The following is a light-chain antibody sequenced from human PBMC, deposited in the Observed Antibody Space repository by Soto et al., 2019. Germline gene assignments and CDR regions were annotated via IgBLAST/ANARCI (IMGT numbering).Light chain of an antibody. CDR3: QQRANWPPIT. CDR1: QSVNSY. Sequence: EIVLTQSPATLPLSPGERATLSCRASQSVNSYLAWYQQRPGQAPRLLIYDASNRATGVPARFGGSGSGTDFTLTISGLEPEDFAIYYCQQRANWPPITFGQGTRLEIK. CDR2: DAS. J-gene: IGKJ5*01. V-gene: IGKV3-11*01.